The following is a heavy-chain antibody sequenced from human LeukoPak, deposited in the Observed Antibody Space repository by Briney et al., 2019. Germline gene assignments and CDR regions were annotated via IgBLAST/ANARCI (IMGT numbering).Heavy chain of an antibody. Sequence: GGSLRVSCVAPGDTFTSYAMHCGRHAPGERLEWVAVIWYDGSNKYYADSVKGRFTISRDNSKNTLYLQMNSLRAEDTAVYYCARDVGGYDGPLYFLDYWGQGTLVTVSS. V-gene: IGHV3-33*01. J-gene: IGHJ4*02. CDR2: IWYDGSNK. CDR1: GDTFTSYA. D-gene: IGHD5-12*01. CDR3: ARDVGGYDGPLYFLDY.